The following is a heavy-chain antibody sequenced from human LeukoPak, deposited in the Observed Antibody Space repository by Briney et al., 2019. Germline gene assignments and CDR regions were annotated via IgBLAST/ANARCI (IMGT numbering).Heavy chain of an antibody. J-gene: IGHJ4*02. Sequence: GGSLRLSCAASGFTFSSYAMHWVRQAPGKGLEYVSAISSNGGSTYYANSVKGRFTISRDNSKNTLYLQMGSLRAEDMAVYYCARNPLGVATILSDYWGQGTLVTVSS. CDR2: ISSNGGST. CDR1: GFTFSSYA. V-gene: IGHV3-64*01. D-gene: IGHD5-12*01. CDR3: ARNPLGVATILSDY.